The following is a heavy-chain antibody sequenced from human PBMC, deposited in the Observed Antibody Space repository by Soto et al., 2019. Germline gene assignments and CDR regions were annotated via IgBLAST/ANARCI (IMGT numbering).Heavy chain of an antibody. Sequence: QVQLAQSGAEVKKPGASVKVSCKASGYTFSDYYMHWVRQAPGQGLEWMGWINPDSGGTKYTQKFQGRVTMTRDTSISTAYMELSGLRFDDTAVYYCTRKVRDYNFDYWGQGTLVTVSS. J-gene: IGHJ4*02. CDR2: INPDSGGT. D-gene: IGHD4-17*01. V-gene: IGHV1-2*02. CDR1: GYTFSDYY. CDR3: TRKVRDYNFDY.